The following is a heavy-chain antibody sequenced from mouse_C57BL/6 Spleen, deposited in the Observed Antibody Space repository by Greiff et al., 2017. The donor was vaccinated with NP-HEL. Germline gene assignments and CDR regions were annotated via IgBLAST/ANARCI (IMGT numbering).Heavy chain of an antibody. CDR1: GYAFSSSW. D-gene: IGHD1-1*01. J-gene: IGHJ2*01. CDR3: ALPTVVAKGVLDY. Sequence: QVQLQQSGPELVKPGASVKISCKASGYAFSSSWMNWVKQRPGKGLEWIGRIYPGDGDTNYNGKFKGKATLTVDKSSSTAYMQLSSLTSEDSAVYFCALPTVVAKGVLDYWGQGTTLTVSS. CDR2: IYPGDGDT. V-gene: IGHV1-82*01.